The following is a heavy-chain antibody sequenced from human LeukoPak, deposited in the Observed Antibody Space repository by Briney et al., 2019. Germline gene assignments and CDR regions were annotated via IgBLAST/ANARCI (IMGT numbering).Heavy chain of an antibody. CDR1: GFSFSTYS. D-gene: IGHD5-18*01. CDR2: ISSSGNYI. CDR3: ASLRGYSYGLDH. Sequence: GGSLRLSCAASGFSFSTYSMNWVRQAPGKGLEWVSSISSSGNYIYYADLMKGRFTISRDNAKNSLYLQMNSLRAEDTAVYYCASLRGYSYGLDHWGQGTLVTVSS. J-gene: IGHJ4*02. V-gene: IGHV3-21*01.